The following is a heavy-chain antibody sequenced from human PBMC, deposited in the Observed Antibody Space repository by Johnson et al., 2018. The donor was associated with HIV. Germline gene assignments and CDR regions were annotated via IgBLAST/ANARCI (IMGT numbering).Heavy chain of an antibody. V-gene: IGHV3-33*06. CDR2: IWYDGSTE. CDR3: AKGQVARGAFDI. J-gene: IGHJ3*02. CDR1: GFTFNRYA. Sequence: QVQLVESGGGVVQPGRSLRLSCAASGFTFNRYAMHWVRQAPGNGLEWVSVIWYDGSTEYYADSVKGRFTISRDNSKNTLYLHMNSLRVEDTAVYYCAKGQVARGAFDIWGQGTMVTVSS.